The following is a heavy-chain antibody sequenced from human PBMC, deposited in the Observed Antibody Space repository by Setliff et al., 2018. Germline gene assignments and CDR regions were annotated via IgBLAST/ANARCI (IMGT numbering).Heavy chain of an antibody. V-gene: IGHV4-39*07. Sequence: PSETLSLTCIVSGDSISSNSHYWGWIRQPPGKGLEWIGTIYYSATTYCNPSLKSRVTISVDTSKNQFSLKLSSVAAADTAVYYCARGFDVCGGGACYTDGPYYFDYWGLGTLVTVSS. CDR3: ARGFDVCGGGACYTDGPYYFDY. CDR2: IYYSATT. J-gene: IGHJ4*02. D-gene: IGHD2-21*02. CDR1: GDSISSNSHY.